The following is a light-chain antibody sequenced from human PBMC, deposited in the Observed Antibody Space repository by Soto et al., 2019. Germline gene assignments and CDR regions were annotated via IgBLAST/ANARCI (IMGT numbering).Light chain of an antibody. CDR1: SSDVGGYNY. Sequence: QSALTQPASVSGSPGQSITISCIGTSSDVGGYNYVSWYQQYPGKAPELIIYDVSNRPSGVSNRFSGSKSGNTASLTISGLQADDEAEYYCGSYTGSNTLVFGTGTKLTVL. J-gene: IGLJ1*01. CDR2: DVS. V-gene: IGLV2-14*03. CDR3: GSYTGSNTLV.